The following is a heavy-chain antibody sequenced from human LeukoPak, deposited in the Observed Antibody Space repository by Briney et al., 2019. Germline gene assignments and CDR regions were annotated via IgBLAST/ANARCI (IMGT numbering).Heavy chain of an antibody. Sequence: PGGSLRLSCAASGFIFSTYGLHWVRQAPGKGLEWVAFIRPDGSDKSYAGSVKGRFTISRDDPKNTLYLEMNTLRPEDTAVYYCGKHDSSSEYWSQGTLVTVSS. J-gene: IGHJ4*02. CDR3: GKHDSSSEY. V-gene: IGHV3-30*02. CDR2: IRPDGSDK. D-gene: IGHD2-15*01. CDR1: GFIFSTYG.